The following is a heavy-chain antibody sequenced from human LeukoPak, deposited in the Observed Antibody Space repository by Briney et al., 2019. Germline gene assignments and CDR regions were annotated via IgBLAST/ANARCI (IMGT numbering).Heavy chain of an antibody. D-gene: IGHD3-3*01. Sequence: ASVKVSCKASGYTFTGYYMHWVRQAPGQGLEWMGWINPNSGGTNYAQKFQGRVTMTRDTSISTAYMELSRLRSDDTAVYYCAREKSITIFGVVIRRWFDPWGQGTLVTVSS. CDR1: GYTFTGYY. V-gene: IGHV1-2*02. CDR3: AREKSITIFGVVIRRWFDP. CDR2: INPNSGGT. J-gene: IGHJ5*02.